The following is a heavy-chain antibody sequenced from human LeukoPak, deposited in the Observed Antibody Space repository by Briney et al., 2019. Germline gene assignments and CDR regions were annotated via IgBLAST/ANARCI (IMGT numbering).Heavy chain of an antibody. D-gene: IGHD2-15*01. CDR1: GFTFSSYA. CDR3: ARDHRNCSGGSCYIPYYFDY. J-gene: IGHJ4*02. Sequence: GGSLRLSCAASGFTFSSYAMHWVRQAPGKGLEWVAVISYDGSNKYYADSVKGRFTISRDNSKNTLYLQMNSLRAEDTAVYYCARDHRNCSGGSCYIPYYFDYWGQGTQVTVSS. V-gene: IGHV3-30-3*01. CDR2: ISYDGSNK.